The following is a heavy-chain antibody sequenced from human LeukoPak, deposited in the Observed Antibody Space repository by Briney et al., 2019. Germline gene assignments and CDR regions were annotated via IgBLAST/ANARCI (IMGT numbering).Heavy chain of an antibody. CDR3: GRHGSMVRGEFEPDY. J-gene: IGHJ4*02. V-gene: IGHV4-4*09. CDR2: IYTSGST. D-gene: IGHD3-10*01. Sequence: TETLSLTCTVSGGPISSYYWSWIRQPPGKGLEWIGYIYTSGSTNYNPSLKSRVTISVDTSKNQFSLKLSSVTAADTAVYYCGRHGSMVRGEFEPDYWGQGTLVTVSS. CDR1: GGPISSYY.